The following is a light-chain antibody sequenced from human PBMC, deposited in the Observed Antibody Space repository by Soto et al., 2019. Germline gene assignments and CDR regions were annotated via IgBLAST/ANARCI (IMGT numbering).Light chain of an antibody. CDR2: EVS. CDR1: SSDVGSYNL. Sequence: QSALTQPASVSGSPGQSITISCTGTSSDVGSYNLVSWYQQHPGKAPKLMMYEVSKRPSGVSNRFSGSKSGNTASLTISGLQAEDEADYYCCSYAGTRTFAFGGGTQLTVL. V-gene: IGLV2-23*02. J-gene: IGLJ2*01. CDR3: CSYAGTRTFA.